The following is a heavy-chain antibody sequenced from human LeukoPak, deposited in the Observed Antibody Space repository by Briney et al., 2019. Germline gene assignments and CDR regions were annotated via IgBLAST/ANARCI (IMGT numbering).Heavy chain of an antibody. CDR1: GFTFSSYA. Sequence: GGSLRLSCAASGFTFSSYAMSWVRQAPGKGLEWVSAISGSGGSTYYADSVKGRFTISRDNSKNTLYLQMNSLRAEDTAVYYCAKDPLYYGSGSSDWFDPWGQGTLVTVSP. CDR3: AKDPLYYGSGSSDWFDP. D-gene: IGHD3-10*01. V-gene: IGHV3-23*01. CDR2: ISGSGGST. J-gene: IGHJ5*02.